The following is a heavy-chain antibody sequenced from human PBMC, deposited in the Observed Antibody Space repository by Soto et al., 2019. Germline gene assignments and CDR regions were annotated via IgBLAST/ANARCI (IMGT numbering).Heavy chain of an antibody. CDR3: ARGAATVTPGWFDP. V-gene: IGHV4-38-2*01. J-gene: IGHJ5*02. Sequence: PSETLSLTCAVSGYSISSGYYWGWIRQTPGKGLGWIASIYHSGSTYYNPSLKSRATISVDTSKNQFSLKLTSVTAADTAVYYCARGAATVTPGWFDPWGQGIMVTVSS. CDR2: IYHSGST. CDR1: GYSISSGYY. D-gene: IGHD4-17*01.